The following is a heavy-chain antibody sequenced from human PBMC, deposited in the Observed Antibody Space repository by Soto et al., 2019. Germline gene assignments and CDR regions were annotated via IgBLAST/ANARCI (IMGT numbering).Heavy chain of an antibody. V-gene: IGHV3-72*01. CDR1: GCTLSDHY. J-gene: IGHJ2*01. CDR2: TRNKANSYTT. CDR3: ARGYCSNGVFFLYIGL. D-gene: IGHD2-8*01. Sequence: GGSLRLSCAASGCTLSDHYRDWVRQAPGKGLEWVGRTRNKANSYTTEYAASVRVRFTISRDDSKNSLYLQMNTLQTEDTAVYYCARGYCSNGVFFLYIGLRGRCTLFTVSS.